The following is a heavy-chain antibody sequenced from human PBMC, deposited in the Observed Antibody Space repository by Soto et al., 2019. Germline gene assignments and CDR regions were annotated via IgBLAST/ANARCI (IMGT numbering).Heavy chain of an antibody. CDR1: GGSISNAAYS. CDR3: ARERGGYGLFDS. J-gene: IGHJ4*02. V-gene: IGHV4-30-2*01. CDR2: IYPSGMP. D-gene: IGHD5-18*01. Sequence: SETLSLTCTVSGGSISNAAYSWSWIRQPPGKGLEWIGYIYPSGMPFYNPSLRSRVTVSIDRSNDQFSLNLKSVTAADTAVYYCARERGGYGLFDSWGQGTLVTVSS.